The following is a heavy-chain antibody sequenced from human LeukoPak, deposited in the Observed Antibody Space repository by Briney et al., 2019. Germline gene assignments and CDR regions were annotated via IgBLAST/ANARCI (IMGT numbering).Heavy chain of an antibody. V-gene: IGHV3-23*01. CDR2: ISGSGGST. Sequence: GGSLRLSCAASGFTFSSYAMRWVRQAPGKGLEWVSAISGSGGSTYYADSVKGRFTISRDNSKNTLYLQMNSLKTEDTAVYYCTTVTHDYWGQGTLVTVSS. CDR1: GFTFSSYA. CDR3: TTVTHDY. J-gene: IGHJ4*02.